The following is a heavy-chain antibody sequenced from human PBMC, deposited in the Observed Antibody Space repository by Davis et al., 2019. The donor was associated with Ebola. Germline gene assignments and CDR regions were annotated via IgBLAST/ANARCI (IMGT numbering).Heavy chain of an antibody. CDR3: ARHGEWLRTYFDY. CDR2: IYYSGST. V-gene: IGHV4-39*01. J-gene: IGHJ4*02. D-gene: IGHD5-12*01. CDR1: GGSISSYY. Sequence: SETLSLTCTVSGGSISSYYWGWIRQPPGKGLEWIGSIYYSGSTYYNPSLKSRVTISVDTSKIHFSLKLSSVTAADTAVYYCARHGEWLRTYFDYWGQGTLVTVSS.